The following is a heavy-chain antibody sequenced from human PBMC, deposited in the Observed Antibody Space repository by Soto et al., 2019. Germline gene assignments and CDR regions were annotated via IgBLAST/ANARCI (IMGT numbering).Heavy chain of an antibody. CDR2: IILIFRTA. V-gene: IGHV1-69*01. CDR3: ATEGDGTLAAFNWFCT. D-gene: IGHD2-15*01. CDR1: GGTFSSYA. J-gene: IGHJ5*02. Sequence: QVQLVQSGAEVKKPGSSVTVSCKASGGTFSSYAISWVRQAPGYGLARMGGIILIFRTANYAQKFQGRVTITAFESTGKADTELSSLRSDDTAVYYWATEGDGTLAAFNWFCTWCQGNLVNVSS.